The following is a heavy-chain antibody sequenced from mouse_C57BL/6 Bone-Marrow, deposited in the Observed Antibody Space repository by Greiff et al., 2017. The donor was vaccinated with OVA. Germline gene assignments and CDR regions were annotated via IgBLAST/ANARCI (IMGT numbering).Heavy chain of an antibody. J-gene: IGHJ1*03. D-gene: IGHD1-1*01. CDR3: ARSGVVAHWYFDV. CDR1: GYTFTSYW. V-gene: IGHV1-7*01. CDR2: INPSSGYT. Sequence: QVQLKQSGAELAKPGASVKLSCKASGYTFTSYWMHWVKQRPGQGLEWIGYINPSSGYTKYNQKFKDKATLTADKSSSTAYMQLSSLTYEDSAVYYGARSGVVAHWYFDVWGTGTTVTVSS.